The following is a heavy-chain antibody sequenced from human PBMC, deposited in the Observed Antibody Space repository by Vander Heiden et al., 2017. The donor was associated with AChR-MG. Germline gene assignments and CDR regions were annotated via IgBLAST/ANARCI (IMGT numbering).Heavy chain of an antibody. D-gene: IGHD2-2*01. Sequence: QVQLVESGGGVVQPGGSLRLSCAASGFTFSGYGMHWVRQAPGKGLEWVAFIRYDGSNKYYADSVKGRFTISRDNSKNTLYLQMNSLRAEDTAVYYCAKATIRSSTRSGMDVWGQGTTVTVSS. CDR3: AKATIRSSTRSGMDV. J-gene: IGHJ6*02. V-gene: IGHV3-30*02. CDR2: IRYDGSNK. CDR1: GFTFSGYG.